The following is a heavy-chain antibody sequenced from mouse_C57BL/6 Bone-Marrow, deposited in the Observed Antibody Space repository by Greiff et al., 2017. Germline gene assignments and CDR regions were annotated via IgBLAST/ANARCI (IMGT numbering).Heavy chain of an antibody. J-gene: IGHJ4*01. V-gene: IGHV14-3*01. CDR1: GFNIKNTY. D-gene: IGHD1-1*01. CDR2: IDPANGNT. Sequence: EVQLQQSVAELVRPGASVKLSCTASGFNIKNTYMHWVKQRPEQGLEWIGRIDPANGNTKYAPKFQGKATITADTSSNTAYLQLSSRTSEDTAIYFCARTVVAPYYAMDYWGQGTSVTVSS. CDR3: ARTVVAPYYAMDY.